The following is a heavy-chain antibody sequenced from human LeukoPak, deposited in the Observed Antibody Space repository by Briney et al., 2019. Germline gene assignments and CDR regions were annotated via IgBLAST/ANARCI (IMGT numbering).Heavy chain of an antibody. CDR3: ARLFGYGSGSYYNATPFDY. CDR1: GFTFSSYA. CDR2: ISYDGSNK. Sequence: GRSLRLSCAASGFTFSSYAMHWVRQAPGKGLEWVAVISYDGSNKYYADSVKGRFTISRDNSKNTLYLQMNSLRAEDTAVYYCARLFGYGSGSYYNATPFDYWGQGTLVTVSS. V-gene: IGHV3-30*04. J-gene: IGHJ4*02. D-gene: IGHD3-10*01.